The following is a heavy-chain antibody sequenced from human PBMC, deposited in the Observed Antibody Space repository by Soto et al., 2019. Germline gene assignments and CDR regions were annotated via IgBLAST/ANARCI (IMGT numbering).Heavy chain of an antibody. J-gene: IGHJ6*02. D-gene: IGHD2-2*02. CDR2: ISGSGGST. CDR1: GFTFSSYA. Sequence: PGGSLRLSCAASGFTFSSYAMSWVRQAPGKGLERVSAISGSGGSTYYADSVKGRFTISRDNSKNTLYLQMNSLRAEDTAVYYCAKDLVPAAISYYYYGMDVWGQGTTVTVSS. CDR3: AKDLVPAAISYYYYGMDV. V-gene: IGHV3-23*01.